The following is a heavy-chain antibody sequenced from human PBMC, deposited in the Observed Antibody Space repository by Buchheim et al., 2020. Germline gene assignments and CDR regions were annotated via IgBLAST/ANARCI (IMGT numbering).Heavy chain of an antibody. V-gene: IGHV3-74*01. CDR3: AREGEGYDFWSGYYNWFDP. CDR2: INSDGSST. CDR1: GFTFSSYW. J-gene: IGHJ5*02. Sequence: EVQLVESGGGLVQPGGSLRLSCAASGFTFSSYWMHWVRQDPGKGLVWVSRINSDGSSTSYADSVKGRFTISRDNAKNTLYLPMNSLRAEDTAVYYCAREGEGYDFWSGYYNWFDPWGQGTL. D-gene: IGHD3-3*01.